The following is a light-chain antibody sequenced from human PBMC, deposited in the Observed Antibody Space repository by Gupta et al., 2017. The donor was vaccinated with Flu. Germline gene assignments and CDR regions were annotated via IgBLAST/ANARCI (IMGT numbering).Light chain of an antibody. CDR2: AAY. CDR1: QVSRYL. CDR3: QHDYWSPLT. V-gene: IGKV1-6*01. J-gene: IGKJ5*01. Sequence: PSWLSAPVGDSVPSSCRARQVSRYLFGWYQKQPETPTKLLNDAAYSLQGGAAWCFSGSGSGKVFPITISRVQTDDAESYYCQHDYWSPLTFGPGTRVEIK.